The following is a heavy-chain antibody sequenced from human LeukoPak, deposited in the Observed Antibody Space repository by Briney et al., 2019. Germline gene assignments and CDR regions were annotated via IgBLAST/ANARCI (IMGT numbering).Heavy chain of an antibody. CDR2: ISSSSSTI. CDR1: GFTFSSYS. V-gene: IGHV3-48*04. D-gene: IGHD7-27*01. Sequence: PGGSLRLSCAASGFTFSSYSMNWVRQAPGKGLEWVSYISSSSSTIYYADSVKGRFTISRDNAKNSLYLQMNNLRAEDTAVYYCAKDYGNWDYYYYMDVWGKGTTVTVSS. J-gene: IGHJ6*03. CDR3: AKDYGNWDYYYYMDV.